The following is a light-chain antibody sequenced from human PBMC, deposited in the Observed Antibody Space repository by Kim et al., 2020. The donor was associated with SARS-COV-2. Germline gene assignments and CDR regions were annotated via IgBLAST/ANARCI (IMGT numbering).Light chain of an antibody. V-gene: IGLV2-14*03. CDR3: CSYRSGSTPV. J-gene: IGLJ2*01. CDR1: SRDVGGYNS. CDR2: DVS. Sequence: GQSITISCSGSSRDVGGYNSVSWYQQIPGKAPKILIYDVSNRPSGVSNRFSGSKSGNTASLTISGLQVEDEGDYYCCSYRSGSTPVFGGGTKVTVL.